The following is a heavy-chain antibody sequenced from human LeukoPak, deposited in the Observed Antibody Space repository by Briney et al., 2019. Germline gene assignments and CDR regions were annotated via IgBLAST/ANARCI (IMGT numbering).Heavy chain of an antibody. Sequence: GRSLRVACAATGLTCDEYARRWGRQAPGKGLEWVSGISWNSGSIGYADSVKGRFTISRDNAKNSLYLQMNSLRAEDTALYYCAKFSDPGYFDYWGQGPLVTVSS. CDR2: ISWNSGSI. V-gene: IGHV3-9*01. CDR1: GLTCDEYA. J-gene: IGHJ4*02. CDR3: AKFSDPGYFDY.